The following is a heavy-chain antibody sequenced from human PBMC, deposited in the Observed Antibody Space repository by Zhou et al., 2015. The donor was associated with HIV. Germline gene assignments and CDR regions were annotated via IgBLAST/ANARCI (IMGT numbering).Heavy chain of an antibody. Sequence: QVHLVQSGPEVKEPGASVKVSCKTSGYSFSAYGITWVRQAPGQGLEWVGWVSGYSGNTNYAQKLQGRVTMTTDTSTSTAYMELRSLRSDDTAVYYCARSHRYCSSTSCYSRYWGQGTLVTVSS. D-gene: IGHD2-2*01. V-gene: IGHV1-18*01. CDR1: GYSFSAYG. J-gene: IGHJ4*02. CDR2: VSGYSGNT. CDR3: ARSHRYCSSTSCYSRY.